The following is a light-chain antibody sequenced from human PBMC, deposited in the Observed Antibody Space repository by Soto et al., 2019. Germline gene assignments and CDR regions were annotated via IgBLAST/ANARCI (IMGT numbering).Light chain of an antibody. V-gene: IGKV3-11*01. Sequence: EIVLTQSPATLSLSPGERATLSCRASQSVSSYLAWYQQKPGQAPRLLIFDASNRATGIPARFSGSGSGTEFTLTISSLQPDDFATYYCQQYNSYSPVTFGPGTKVDIK. J-gene: IGKJ3*01. CDR1: QSVSSY. CDR3: QQYNSYSPVT. CDR2: DAS.